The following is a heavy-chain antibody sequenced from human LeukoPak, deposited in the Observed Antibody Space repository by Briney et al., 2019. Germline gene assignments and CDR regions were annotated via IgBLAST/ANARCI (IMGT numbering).Heavy chain of an antibody. D-gene: IGHD3-10*01. CDR2: IHDSGST. CDR3: ARGLSGGDWFDP. CDR1: GGSIGSYY. V-gene: IGHV4-59*01. J-gene: IGHJ5*02. Sequence: SETLSLTCAVSGGSIGSYYWSWIRQPPGKGLEWIGYIHDSGSTKYNPSLKSRVTMSVDTSRNHLSLKLTSVTAADTAVYYCARGLSGGDWFDPWGQGTLVTVSS.